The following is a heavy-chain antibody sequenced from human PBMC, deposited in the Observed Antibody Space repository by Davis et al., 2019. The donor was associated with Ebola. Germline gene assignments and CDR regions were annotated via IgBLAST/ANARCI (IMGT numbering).Heavy chain of an antibody. CDR3: AGLSDSLRWYFDL. V-gene: IGHV4-34*01. Sequence: SETLSLTCAVYGGSFSGYYWSWIRQLPGKGLEWIGEINHSGSTNYNPSLKSRVTISVDTSKNQFSLKLSSVTAADTAVYYCAGLSDSLRWYFDLWGRGTLVTVSS. J-gene: IGHJ2*01. CDR1: GGSFSGYY. CDR2: INHSGST. D-gene: IGHD2-21*02.